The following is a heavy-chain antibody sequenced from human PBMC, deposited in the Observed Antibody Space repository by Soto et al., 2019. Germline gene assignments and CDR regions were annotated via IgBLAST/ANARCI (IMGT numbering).Heavy chain of an antibody. CDR3: ARDGSSSWYNWFDP. CDR2: IYYSGST. Sequence: SETLSLTCTVSGGSISSYYWSGIRQPPGKGLEWIGYIYYSGSTNYNPSLKSRVTISVDTSKNQFSLKLSSVTAADTAVYYCARDGSSSWYNWFDPWGQGTLVNVSS. J-gene: IGHJ5*02. V-gene: IGHV4-59*01. CDR1: GGSISSYY. D-gene: IGHD6-13*01.